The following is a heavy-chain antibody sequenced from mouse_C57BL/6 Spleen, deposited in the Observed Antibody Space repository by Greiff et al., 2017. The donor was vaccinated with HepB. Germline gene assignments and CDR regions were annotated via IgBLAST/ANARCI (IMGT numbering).Heavy chain of an antibody. CDR3: AFTTVVATKDYYAMDY. CDR2: IYPGGGYT. CDR1: GYTFTNYW. D-gene: IGHD1-1*01. J-gene: IGHJ4*01. V-gene: IGHV1-63*01. Sequence: VQLQQSGAELVRPGTSVKMSCKASGYTFTNYWIGWAKQRPGHGLEWIGDIYPGGGYTNYNEKFKGKATLTADKSSSTAYMQFSSLTSEDSAIYYCAFTTVVATKDYYAMDYWGQGTSVTVSS.